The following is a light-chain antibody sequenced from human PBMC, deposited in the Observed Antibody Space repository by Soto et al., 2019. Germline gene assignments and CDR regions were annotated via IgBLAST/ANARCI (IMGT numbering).Light chain of an antibody. CDR1: NIGTKS. CDR2: DDH. CDR3: QVWDSSSDHDV. Sequence: SYELTQPPSVSVAPGQTARISCGGDNIGTKSVHWYQQKPGQAPVLVIYDDHDRPSGIPERFSGSNSGNTAPLTITRVEAGDEADYYCQVWDSSSDHDVFAAGTKVTVL. J-gene: IGLJ1*01. V-gene: IGLV3-21*02.